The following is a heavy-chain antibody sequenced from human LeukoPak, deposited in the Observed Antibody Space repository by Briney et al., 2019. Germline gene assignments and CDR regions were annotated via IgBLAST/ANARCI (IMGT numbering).Heavy chain of an antibody. V-gene: IGHV3-48*04. J-gene: IGHJ4*02. CDR1: GFIFSTYN. Sequence: GGSLRLSCASSGFIFSTYNINWVRQAPGKGLEWISYISSSGSTTYYADSVKGRFTISRDNARNSLYLEVNSLRAEDTAVYYCARIIGISGTYPTDYWGQGTLVTVSS. D-gene: IGHD1-26*01. CDR3: ARIIGISGTYPTDY. CDR2: ISSSGSTT.